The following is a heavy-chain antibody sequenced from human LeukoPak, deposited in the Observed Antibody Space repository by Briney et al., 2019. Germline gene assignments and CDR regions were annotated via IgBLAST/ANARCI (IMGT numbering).Heavy chain of an antibody. CDR2: IKQDGIEK. D-gene: IGHD2-2*01. CDR3: ASQGGVKYQLLMYFFDY. J-gene: IGHJ4*02. V-gene: IGHV3-7*01. Sequence: PGGSLRLSCAASGFTFSTYWMDWVRQVPGKGPEWVANIKQDGIEKYFLGSVKGRFTISRDNSKNTLFLQMNSLRAEDTAVYYCASQGGVKYQLLMYFFDYWGQGTLVTVSS. CDR1: GFTFSTYW.